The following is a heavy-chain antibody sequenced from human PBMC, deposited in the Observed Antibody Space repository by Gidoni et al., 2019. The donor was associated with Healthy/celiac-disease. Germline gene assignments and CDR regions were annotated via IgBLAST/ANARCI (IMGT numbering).Heavy chain of an antibody. CDR2: ISGSGGST. V-gene: IGHV3-23*01. CDR3: AKDTGAHGYFDY. Sequence: EVQLLESGGGLVQPGGSLSLSCAASGFTFSSYAMSWVRQAPGKGLEWVSAISGSGGSTYYADSVKGRFTISRDNSKTTLYLQMNSLRAEFTAVYYCAKDTGAHGYFDYWGQGTLVTVSS. CDR1: GFTFSSYA. J-gene: IGHJ4*02.